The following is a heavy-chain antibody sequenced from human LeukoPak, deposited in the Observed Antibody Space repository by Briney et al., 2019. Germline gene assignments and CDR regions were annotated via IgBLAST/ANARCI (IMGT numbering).Heavy chain of an antibody. V-gene: IGHV3-48*03. Sequence: GGSLRLSCAASGFTFSNYEMKWVRQAPGKGLEWVSYVSGSGSTMYYADSVKGRFTISRDNAKKSLYLQMNSLRAEDTAVYYCERVIRYYYFDYWGQGTLVTVSS. CDR3: ERVIRYYYFDY. J-gene: IGHJ4*02. CDR1: GFTFSNYE. CDR2: VSGSGSTM. D-gene: IGHD3-10*01.